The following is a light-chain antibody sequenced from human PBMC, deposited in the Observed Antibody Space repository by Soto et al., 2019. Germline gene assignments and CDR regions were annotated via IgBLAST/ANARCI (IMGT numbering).Light chain of an antibody. CDR1: LSISSD. Sequence: DIPMTQSPSSLSASVGDRVTIACRASLSISSDLNWYQQKPGKAPKVLIFDASTLQSGVPSRFSGSGSGTEFTLTISSLQPEDSATYYCQQSYTTPRTFGQGTKLEIK. CDR3: QQSYTTPRT. V-gene: IGKV1-39*01. J-gene: IGKJ2*01. CDR2: DAS.